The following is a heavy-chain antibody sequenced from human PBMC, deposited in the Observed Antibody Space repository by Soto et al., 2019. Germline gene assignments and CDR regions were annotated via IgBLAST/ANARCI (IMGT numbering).Heavy chain of an antibody. J-gene: IGHJ4*02. Sequence: EVQLLESRGGLVQPGGSLRLSCAASGFTFSNYAMSWVRQAPGKGLEWVSSITGSGDYTYYADSVKGRFTISRDNSKNTLYLQMNSLRAEDTAVYYCAKARYYDSTGYLYYFDYWGQETLVTVSS. V-gene: IGHV3-23*01. CDR1: GFTFSNYA. CDR2: ITGSGDYT. CDR3: AKARYYDSTGYLYYFDY. D-gene: IGHD3-22*01.